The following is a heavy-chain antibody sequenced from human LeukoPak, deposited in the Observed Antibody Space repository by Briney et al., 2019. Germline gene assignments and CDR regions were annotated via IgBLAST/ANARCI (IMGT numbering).Heavy chain of an antibody. V-gene: IGHV3-30*18. CDR1: GFTFRSYG. D-gene: IGHD6-13*01. CDR3: AKTAAMGNNWFDP. J-gene: IGHJ5*02. Sequence: SGRSLRLSCAASGFTFRSYGMHWVRQAPGKGLEWVAVISYDGSNKYYADSVKGRFTISRDNSKNTLYLQMSSLRPEDTAVYYCAKTAAMGNNWFDPWGQGTLVTVSS. CDR2: ISYDGSNK.